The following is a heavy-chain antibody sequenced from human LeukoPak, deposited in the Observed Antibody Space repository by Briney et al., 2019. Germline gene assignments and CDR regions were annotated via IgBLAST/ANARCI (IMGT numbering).Heavy chain of an antibody. CDR3: ARGRITMVRGVIIGYYYYMDV. CDR1: GYTFTSYD. D-gene: IGHD3-10*01. V-gene: IGHV1-8*01. Sequence: ASVKVSCKASGYTFTSYDINWVRQATGQGLEWMGWMNPNSGNTGYAQKFQGRVTMTRNTSISTAYMELSSLRSEDTAVYYCARGRITMVRGVIIGYYYYMDVWGKGTTVTISS. J-gene: IGHJ6*03. CDR2: MNPNSGNT.